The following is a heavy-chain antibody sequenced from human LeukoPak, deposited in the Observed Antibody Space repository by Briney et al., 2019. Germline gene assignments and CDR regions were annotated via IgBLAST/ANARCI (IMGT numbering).Heavy chain of an antibody. D-gene: IGHD3-22*01. Sequence: GGSLRLSCAASGFTFSSYEMNWVRQAPGKGLEWVSYISSSGSTIYYADSVKGRFTISRDNAKNSLYLQMNSLRAEDTAVYYCARVSYYGGSYWGQGTLVTVSS. CDR3: ARVSYYGGSY. CDR1: GFTFSSYE. CDR2: ISSSGSTI. J-gene: IGHJ4*02. V-gene: IGHV3-48*03.